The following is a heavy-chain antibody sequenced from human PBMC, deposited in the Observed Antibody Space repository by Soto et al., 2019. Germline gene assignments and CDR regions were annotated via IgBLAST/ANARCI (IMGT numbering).Heavy chain of an antibody. D-gene: IGHD6-19*01. CDR1: GGSINAYF. CDR2: VYYSGNT. J-gene: IGHJ4*02. CDR3: ARGVDRQWADY. V-gene: IGHV4-59*01. Sequence: PSETLSLPCTVSGGSINAYFWTWIRQAPGKGLEWIGFVYYSGNTNYNPSLKSRVSISLHTSKNQFSLKLSSVTAADTAVYYCARGVDRQWADYWGQGTLVTVSS.